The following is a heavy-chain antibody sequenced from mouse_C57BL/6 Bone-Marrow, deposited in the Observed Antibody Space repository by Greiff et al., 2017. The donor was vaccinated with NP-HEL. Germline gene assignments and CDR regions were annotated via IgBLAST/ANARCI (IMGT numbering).Heavy chain of an antibody. V-gene: IGHV1-26*01. D-gene: IGHD2-3*01. Sequence: VQLQQSGPELVKPGASVKISCKASGYTFTDYYMNWVKQSHGKSLEWIGDINPNNGGTSYNQKFKGKATLTVDKSSSTAYMELRSLTSEDSAVYYCARCPLDGYYSFDYWGQGTTLTVSS. CDR3: ARCPLDGYYSFDY. J-gene: IGHJ2*01. CDR1: GYTFTDYY. CDR2: INPNNGGT.